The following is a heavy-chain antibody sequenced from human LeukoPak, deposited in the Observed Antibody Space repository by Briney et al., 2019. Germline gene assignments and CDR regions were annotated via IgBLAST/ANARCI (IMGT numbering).Heavy chain of an antibody. D-gene: IGHD6-19*01. Sequence: GGSLRLSCAASGFTFSSYSMNWVRQAPGKGLEWVSYISSSSSTIYYADSVKGRFTISRDNSKNTLYLQMNSLRAEDTAVYYCAKDVAVAGPEEYFQHWGQGTLVTVSS. CDR2: ISSSSSTI. CDR3: AKDVAVAGPEEYFQH. CDR1: GFTFSSYS. J-gene: IGHJ1*01. V-gene: IGHV3-48*01.